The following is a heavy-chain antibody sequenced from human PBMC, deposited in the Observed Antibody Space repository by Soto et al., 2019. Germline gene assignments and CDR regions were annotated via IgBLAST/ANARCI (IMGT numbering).Heavy chain of an antibody. V-gene: IGHV1-2*04. CDR1: GYTFTGYY. D-gene: IGHD5-18*01. CDR3: ARGVDTAKAGY. Sequence: GASVKVSCKASGYTFTGYYMHWVRQAPGQGLEWMGWINPNSGGTNYAQKFQGWVTMTRDTSISTAYMELSSLRAEDTAVYYCARGVDTAKAGYWGQGTQVTVSS. CDR2: INPNSGGT. J-gene: IGHJ4*02.